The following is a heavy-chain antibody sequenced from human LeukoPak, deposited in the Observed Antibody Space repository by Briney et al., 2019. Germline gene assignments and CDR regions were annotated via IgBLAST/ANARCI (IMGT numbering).Heavy chain of an antibody. V-gene: IGHV3-23*01. D-gene: IGHD3-10*01. J-gene: IGHJ6*02. Sequence: GXXRLSCAASGFTFSAYAMTWVRQXPGKGLEWVSSIGSDNKPHYSESVKGRFAISRDNSKSMLFLQLNSLRAEDTALYYCARDLHYYXAMDVWGQGTTVTXSS. CDR2: IGSDNKP. CDR3: ARDLHYYXAMDV. CDR1: GFTFSAYA.